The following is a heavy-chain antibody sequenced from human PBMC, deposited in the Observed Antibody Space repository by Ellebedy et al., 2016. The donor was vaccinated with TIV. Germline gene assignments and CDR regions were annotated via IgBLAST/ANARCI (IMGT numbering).Heavy chain of an antibody. D-gene: IGHD1-26*01. Sequence: GESLKISXKGSRFSFTSYTTTRVRQAPGQGLEWMGWISSYNGNTDSAQKFQGRFTMTTDTSTSTAYMELRSLRSDDTATYYCARVDGPRMGATYYWGQGTLVTVSS. CDR3: ARVDGPRMGATYY. CDR2: ISSYNGNT. J-gene: IGHJ4*02. V-gene: IGHV1-18*04. CDR1: RFSFTSYT.